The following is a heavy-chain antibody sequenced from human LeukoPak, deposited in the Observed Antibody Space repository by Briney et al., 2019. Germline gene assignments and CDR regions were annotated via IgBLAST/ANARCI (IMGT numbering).Heavy chain of an antibody. V-gene: IGHV3-30*18. CDR2: LSYDGSNR. J-gene: IGHJ6*03. CDR1: GFNFSSDA. D-gene: IGHD2-21*02. Sequence: GRSLRLSCAASGFNFSSDAMHWVRQAPGKGLEWVAVLSYDGSNRHYADSVKGRFTISRDNSKNTLYLQMNSLRAEDTAVYYCAKDQYFVTGYYYYLDVWGKGTTVTISS. CDR3: AKDQYFVTGYYYYLDV.